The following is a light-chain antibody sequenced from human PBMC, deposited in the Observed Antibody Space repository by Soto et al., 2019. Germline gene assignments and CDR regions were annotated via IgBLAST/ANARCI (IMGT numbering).Light chain of an antibody. CDR1: SSNIGSNY. CDR2: RND. J-gene: IGLJ1*01. CDR3: AAWDDSVSGFYV. V-gene: IGLV1-47*01. Sequence: QSALTQPPSASGTPGQRVTISCSGSSSNIGSNYVYWYQQLPGTAPKLLIFRNDQRPSGVPDRFSASKSGTSASLAISGLRSEDEADYYCAAWDDSVSGFYVFGTGTKLTVL.